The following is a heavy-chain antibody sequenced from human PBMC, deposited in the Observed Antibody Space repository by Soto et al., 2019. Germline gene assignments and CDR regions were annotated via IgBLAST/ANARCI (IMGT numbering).Heavy chain of an antibody. Sequence: QLQLQESGSGLVKPSQTLSLTCAASGGSIASGGCSWSWIRQPSGKGMEWIGYIYHSGGTYYNPSLKNRVTISIDISKTHFSLNLISVTAAAPAVYYCAGCREGYKYWGQGALVTVSS. D-gene: IGHD5-12*01. CDR2: IYHSGGT. J-gene: IGHJ4*02. CDR1: GGSIASGGCS. V-gene: IGHV4-30-2*01. CDR3: AGCREGYKY.